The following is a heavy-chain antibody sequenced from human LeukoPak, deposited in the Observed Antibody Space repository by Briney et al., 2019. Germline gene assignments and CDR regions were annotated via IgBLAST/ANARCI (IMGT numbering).Heavy chain of an antibody. J-gene: IGHJ4*02. CDR1: RGSFSGYY. CDR3: ARDCSSTSCHRGAVDY. V-gene: IGHV4-34*01. CDR2: INHSGST. Sequence: TETLSLTCAVYRGSFSGYYWSWIRQPPGKGLEWIGEINHSGSTNYNPSLKSRVTISVDTSKNQFSLKLSSVTAADTAVYYCARDCSSTSCHRGAVDYWGQGTLVTVSS. D-gene: IGHD2-2*01.